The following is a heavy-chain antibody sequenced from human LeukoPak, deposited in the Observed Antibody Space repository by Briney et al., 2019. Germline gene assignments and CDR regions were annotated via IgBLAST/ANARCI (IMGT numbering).Heavy chain of an antibody. CDR2: INHSGST. D-gene: IGHD3-3*01. V-gene: IGHV4-34*01. Sequence: SETLSLTCAVYGGSFSGYYWSWIRQPPGKRLEWIGEINHSGSTNYNPSLKSRVTISVDTSKNQFSLKLSSVTAADTAVYYCARAASYDFWSGYRSPGPIDYWGQGTLVTVPS. J-gene: IGHJ4*02. CDR3: ARAASYDFWSGYRSPGPIDY. CDR1: GGSFSGYY.